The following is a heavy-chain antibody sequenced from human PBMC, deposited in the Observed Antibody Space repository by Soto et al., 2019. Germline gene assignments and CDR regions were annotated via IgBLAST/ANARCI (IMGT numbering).Heavy chain of an antibody. V-gene: IGHV4-39*01. CDR3: ARHLMVTTVDLFDY. D-gene: IGHD4-17*01. CDR1: GGSISSSSYY. J-gene: IGHJ4*02. CDR2: IYYSGST. Sequence: SETLSLTCTVSGGSISSSSYYWGWIRQPPGKGLEWIGSIYYSGSTYYNPSLKSRVTISVDTSKNQFSLKLSSVTAADTAVYYCARHLMVTTVDLFDYWGQGTLVTVSS.